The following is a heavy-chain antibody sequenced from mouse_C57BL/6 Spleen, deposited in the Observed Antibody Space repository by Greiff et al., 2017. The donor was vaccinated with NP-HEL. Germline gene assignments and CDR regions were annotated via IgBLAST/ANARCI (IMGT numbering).Heavy chain of an antibody. CDR3: ARERDYYGSSPWYFDV. Sequence: LVKPGASVKISCKASGYAFSSSWMNWVKQRPGKGLEWIGRIYPGDGDTNYNGKFKGKATLTADKSSSTAYMQLSSLTSEDSAVYFCARERDYYGSSPWYFDVWGTGTTVTVSS. V-gene: IGHV1-82*01. CDR2: IYPGDGDT. D-gene: IGHD1-1*01. J-gene: IGHJ1*03. CDR1: GYAFSSSW.